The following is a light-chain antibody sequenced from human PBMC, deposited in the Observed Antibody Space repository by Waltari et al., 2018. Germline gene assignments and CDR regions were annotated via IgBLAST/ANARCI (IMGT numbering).Light chain of an antibody. V-gene: IGKV2-28*01. CDR1: QSLLGSNGYNY. CDR3: MEALQSGT. J-gene: IGKJ5*01. CDR2: VGS. Sequence: DIVMTQSPVSLTVTPGEPASISCTSSQSLLGSNGYNYSDWYLQKPGQSPQTRIYVGSNRGSGVPDRFSGRGSGTDFTLKISRVEAEDAGVYYCMEALQSGTFGQGTRLEIK.